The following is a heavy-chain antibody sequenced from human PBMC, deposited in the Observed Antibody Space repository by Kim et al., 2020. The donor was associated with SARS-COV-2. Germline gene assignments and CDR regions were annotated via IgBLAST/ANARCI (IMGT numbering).Heavy chain of an antibody. V-gene: IGHV4-39*07. Sequence: SETLSLTCTVSGGSISSSSYYWGWIRQPPGKGLEWIGSIYYSGSTYYNPSLKSRVTISVDTSKNQFSLKLSSVTAADTAVYYCATQLDDSSGYYSPFDY. CDR3: ATQLDDSSGYYSPFDY. J-gene: IGHJ4*01. CDR1: GGSISSSSYY. CDR2: IYYSGST. D-gene: IGHD3-22*01.